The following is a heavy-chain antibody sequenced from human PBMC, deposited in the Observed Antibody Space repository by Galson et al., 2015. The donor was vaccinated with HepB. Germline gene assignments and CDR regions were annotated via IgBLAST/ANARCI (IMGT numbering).Heavy chain of an antibody. Sequence: SVKVSCKASGGTFSSYAISWVRQAPGQGLEWMGGIIPIFGTANYAQKFQGRVTITADESTSTAYMELSSLRSEDTAVYYCARSYDFRPDAFDIWGQGTMVTVSS. CDR1: GGTFSSYA. CDR3: ARSYDFRPDAFDI. J-gene: IGHJ3*02. D-gene: IGHD3-3*01. CDR2: IIPIFGTA. V-gene: IGHV1-69*13.